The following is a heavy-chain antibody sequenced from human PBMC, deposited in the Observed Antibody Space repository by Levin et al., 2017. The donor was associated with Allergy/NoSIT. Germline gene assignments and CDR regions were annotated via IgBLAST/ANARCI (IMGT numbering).Heavy chain of an antibody. CDR1: GFTFSDYY. Sequence: SCAASGFTFSDYYMSWIRQAPGEGLEWVSYVSGSGATVYYGDSVKGRFTISRNNDKNSLYLQMNSLRAEDTAVYYCAGGHRDDYDFWSGYAGAFDIWGLGTRVTVSS. CDR3: AGGHRDDYDFWSGYAGAFDI. J-gene: IGHJ3*02. V-gene: IGHV3-11*01. CDR2: VSGSGATV. D-gene: IGHD3-3*01.